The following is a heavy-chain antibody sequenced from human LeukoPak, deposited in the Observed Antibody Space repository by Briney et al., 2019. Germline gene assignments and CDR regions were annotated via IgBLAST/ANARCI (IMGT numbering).Heavy chain of an antibody. CDR1: GGSISSGGYY. J-gene: IGHJ4*02. CDR2: IYYSGST. V-gene: IGHV4-31*03. D-gene: IGHD5-12*01. CDR3: ARSYSGYDWVYFDY. Sequence: SETLCLTCTVSGGSISSGGYYWSWIRQHPGKGLEWIGYIYYSGSTYYNPSLKSRVTISVDTSKNQFSLKLSSVTAADTAVYYCARSYSGYDWVYFDYWGQGTLVTVSS.